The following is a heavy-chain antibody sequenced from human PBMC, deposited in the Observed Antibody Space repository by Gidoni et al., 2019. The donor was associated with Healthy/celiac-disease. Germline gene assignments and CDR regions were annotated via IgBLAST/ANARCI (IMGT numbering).Heavy chain of an antibody. Sequence: QVQLVQSGADVKKPGASVKVSCKASGYTFTSYYMHWVRQAPGQGLEWMGIINPSGGSTSYAQKFQGRVTMTRDTSTSTVYMELSSLRSEDTAVYYCARSYSGSYGTGPFFDYWGQGTLVTVSS. J-gene: IGHJ4*02. CDR3: ARSYSGSYGTGPFFDY. V-gene: IGHV1-46*01. CDR1: GYTFTSYY. CDR2: INPSGGST. D-gene: IGHD1-26*01.